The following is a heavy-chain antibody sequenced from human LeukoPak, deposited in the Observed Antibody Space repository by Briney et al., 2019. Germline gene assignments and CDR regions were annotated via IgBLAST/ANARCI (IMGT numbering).Heavy chain of an antibody. CDR1: GFTFSSYA. J-gene: IGHJ4*02. V-gene: IGHV3-23*01. CDR2: ISGSGGST. CDR3: AKDLERDIVVVVAAMVSDY. Sequence: SGGSLRLSCAASGFTFSSYAMSWVRQAPGKGLEWVSAISGSGGSTYYADSAKGRFTISRDNSKNTLYLQMNSLRAEDTAVYYCAKDLERDIVVVVAAMVSDYWGQGTLVTVSS. D-gene: IGHD2-15*01.